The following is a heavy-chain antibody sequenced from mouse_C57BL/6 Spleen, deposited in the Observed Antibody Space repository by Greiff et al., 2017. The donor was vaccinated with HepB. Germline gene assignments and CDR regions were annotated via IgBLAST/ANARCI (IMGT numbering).Heavy chain of an antibody. V-gene: IGHV5-4*01. Sequence: EVQGVESGGGLVKPGGSLKLSCAASGFTFSSYAMSWVRQTPEKRLEWVATISDGGSYTYYPDNVKGRFTISRDNAKNNLYLQMSHLKSEDTAMYYCARRGLAYWYFDVWGTGTTVTVSS. J-gene: IGHJ1*03. CDR2: ISDGGSYT. CDR3: ARRGLAYWYFDV. D-gene: IGHD3-3*01. CDR1: GFTFSSYA.